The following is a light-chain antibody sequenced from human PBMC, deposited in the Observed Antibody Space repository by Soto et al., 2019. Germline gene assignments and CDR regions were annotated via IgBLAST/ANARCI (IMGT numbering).Light chain of an antibody. CDR1: QSVSSY. V-gene: IGKV3-11*01. J-gene: IGKJ5*01. CDR3: KQRDNWPIT. CDR2: DAS. Sequence: EIVLTQSPATLSLSPGERATLSCRASQSVSSYLACYQQKPGQAPRLLIYDASNRATGIPARFSGSGSGTDFTLTISSLEPEDFAVYYCKQRDNWPITFGQGTRLEIK.